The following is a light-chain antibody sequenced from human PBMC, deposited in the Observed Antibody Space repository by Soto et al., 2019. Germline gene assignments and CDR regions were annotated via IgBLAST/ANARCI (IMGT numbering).Light chain of an antibody. CDR2: DTS. CDR3: QQYVSSPRT. J-gene: IGKJ1*01. CDR1: QSVGSSY. V-gene: IGKV3-20*01. Sequence: EIVLTQSPGTLSLSPGERATLSVMGSQSVGSSYLAWYQQKPGQAPRLLIYDTSSRATGIPDRFSGSGSGTDFTLTISRLEPEDFAVYYCQQYVSSPRTFGQGTKVDIK.